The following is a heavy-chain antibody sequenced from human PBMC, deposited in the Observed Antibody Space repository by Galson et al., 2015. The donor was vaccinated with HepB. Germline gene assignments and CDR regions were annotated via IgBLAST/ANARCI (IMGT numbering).Heavy chain of an antibody. CDR3: VQGATIFGVAGELFDH. J-gene: IGHJ4*02. D-gene: IGHD3-3*01. CDR1: GFIFSSYV. Sequence: SLRLSCAASGFIFSSYVMHWVRQAPGKGLEWVAIISYDGTNKYYADSVKGRFTISRDNSKNTLYLQMNSLRTEDTAVYYCVQGATIFGVAGELFDHWGQGTLVTVSS. V-gene: IGHV3-30-3*01. CDR2: ISYDGTNK.